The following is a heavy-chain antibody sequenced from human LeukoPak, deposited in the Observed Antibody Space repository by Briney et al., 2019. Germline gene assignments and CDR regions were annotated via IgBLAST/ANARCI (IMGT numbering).Heavy chain of an antibody. V-gene: IGHV1-2*02. CDR3: ARDWGTKYAEYFQH. Sequence: ALVKVSCKASGYTFTGYYMHWVRQAPGQGLEWMGWINPNSGGTNYAQKFQGRVTMTRDTSISTAYMELSRLRSDDTAVYYCARDWGTKYAEYFQHWGKGTLVTVSS. CDR1: GYTFTGYY. CDR2: INPNSGGT. J-gene: IGHJ1*01. D-gene: IGHD1-1*01.